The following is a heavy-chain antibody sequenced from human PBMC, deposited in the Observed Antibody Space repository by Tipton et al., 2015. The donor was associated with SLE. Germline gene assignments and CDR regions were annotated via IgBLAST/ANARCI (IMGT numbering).Heavy chain of an antibody. CDR1: GFTVSSNY. Sequence: LRLSCAASGFTVSSNYMSWVRQAPGKGLEWIGEINHSGSTNYNPSLKSRVTISVDTSKNQFSLKLSSVTAADTAVFYCARLTAWAFDIWGQGTMVTVSS. J-gene: IGHJ3*02. CDR2: INHSGST. CDR3: ARLTAWAFDI. V-gene: IGHV4-34*01.